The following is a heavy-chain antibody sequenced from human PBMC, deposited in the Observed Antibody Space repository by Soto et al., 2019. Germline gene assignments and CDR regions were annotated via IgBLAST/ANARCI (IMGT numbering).Heavy chain of an antibody. CDR2: IPYSGST. CDR3: ARENGFCSGGDCYLYALDV. CDR1: GASINTGSF. V-gene: IGHV4-59*01. Sequence: SETLSLTCTVSGASINTGSFWTWIRQPPGKGLEWIGYIPYSGSTNYNLYLKSRVTISVDTSKNQFSLKLTSVTAADTAVYYCARENGFCSGGDCYLYALDVWGQGTTVTVSS. J-gene: IGHJ6*02. D-gene: IGHD2-21*01.